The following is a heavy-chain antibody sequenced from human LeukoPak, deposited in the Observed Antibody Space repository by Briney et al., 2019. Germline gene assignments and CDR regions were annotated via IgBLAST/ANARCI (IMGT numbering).Heavy chain of an antibody. J-gene: IGHJ4*02. CDR2: IGTAGDT. CDR3: ARGRGKTIFDY. Sequence: TGGSLRLSCAASGFTFSSYDMHWVRQAAGKGLEWVSAIGTAGDTYYPGSVKGRFTISRENAKNSLYLQMSSLRAGDTAVYYCARGRGKTIFDYWGQGTLVTVSS. CDR1: GFTFSSYD. D-gene: IGHD3-10*01. V-gene: IGHV3-13*01.